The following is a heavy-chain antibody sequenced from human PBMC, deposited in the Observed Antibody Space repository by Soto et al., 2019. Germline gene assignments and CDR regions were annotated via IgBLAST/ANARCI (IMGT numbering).Heavy chain of an antibody. J-gene: IGHJ4*02. Sequence: SETLSLTCTVSGGSIDNYEYYWTWIRQPPGKGLEWVGYIYYSGRTNYNPSLNSRLTISLDTSKNQFSLRLTSVSAADTAMYYCARDRSDSPDYFDFWGQGTLVTVSS. V-gene: IGHV4-30-4*01. D-gene: IGHD2-15*01. CDR2: IYYSGRT. CDR1: GGSIDNYEYY. CDR3: ARDRSDSPDYFDF.